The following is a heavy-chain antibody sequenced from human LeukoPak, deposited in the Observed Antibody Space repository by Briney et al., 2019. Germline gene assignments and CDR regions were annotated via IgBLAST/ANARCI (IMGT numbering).Heavy chain of an antibody. CDR3: ARGNGYDSSGYYLYFHH. CDR2: MNPNSGNT. D-gene: IGHD3-22*01. J-gene: IGHJ1*01. V-gene: IGHV1-8*01. Sequence: ASVKVSCKASGYTFTSYDINWVRQATGQGLEWMGWMNPNSGNTGYAQKLQGRVTMTRNTSISTAYMELSSLRSEDTAVYYCARGNGYDSSGYYLYFHHWGQGTLVTVSS. CDR1: GYTFTSYD.